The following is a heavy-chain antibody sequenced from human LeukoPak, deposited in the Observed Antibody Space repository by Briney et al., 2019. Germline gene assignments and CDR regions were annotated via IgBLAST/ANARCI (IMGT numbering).Heavy chain of an antibody. J-gene: IGHJ4*02. D-gene: IGHD3-22*01. Sequence: GGSLRLSCAAPGFTFSSYAMSWVRQAPGKGLEWVSAISGSGGSTYYADSLKGRFTISRDNSKNTLYLQMNSLRAEDTAVYYCAKRGDYDSSGYYLDYWGQGTLVTVSS. CDR2: ISGSGGST. CDR1: GFTFSSYA. V-gene: IGHV3-23*01. CDR3: AKRGDYDSSGYYLDY.